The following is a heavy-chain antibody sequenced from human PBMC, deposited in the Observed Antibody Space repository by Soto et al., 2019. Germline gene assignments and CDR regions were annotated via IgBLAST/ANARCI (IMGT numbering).Heavy chain of an antibody. CDR3: VRPGEEAEAPGY. J-gene: IGHJ4*02. D-gene: IGHD6-19*01. Sequence: GGSLRLSCAASGFTFSNAWMSWVRQAPGKGLEWVGRIKSKTDGGTTDYAAPVKGRFTISRDDSKNTLYLQMSSLRAEDTAVYYCVRPGEEAEAPGYWGQGTLVIVSS. CDR1: GFTFSNAW. V-gene: IGHV3-15*05. CDR2: IKSKTDGGTT.